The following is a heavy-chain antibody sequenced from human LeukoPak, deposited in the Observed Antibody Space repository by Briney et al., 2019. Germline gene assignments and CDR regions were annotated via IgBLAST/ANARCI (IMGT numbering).Heavy chain of an antibody. CDR1: GYTFTSYY. CDR2: INPSGGST. Sequence: GASVKVSCKASGYTFTSYYMHWVRQAPGQGLEWMGIINPSGGSTSYAQKFQGRVTMTRDMSTSTVYMELSSLRSEDMAVYYCARRLYSYGPYYYYMDVWGKGTTVTVSS. CDR3: ARRLYSYGPYYYYMDV. J-gene: IGHJ6*03. V-gene: IGHV1-46*01. D-gene: IGHD5-18*01.